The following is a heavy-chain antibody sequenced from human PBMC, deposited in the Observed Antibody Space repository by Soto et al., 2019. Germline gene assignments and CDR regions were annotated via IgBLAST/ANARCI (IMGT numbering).Heavy chain of an antibody. J-gene: IGHJ4*02. CDR1: GGHFSSYT. CDR3: AMVRGVSAQSDY. V-gene: IGHV1-69*02. D-gene: IGHD3-10*01. CDR2: IIPILGIA. Sequence: SSEKVACKASGGHFSSYTISWVRQAPGQGLEWMGRIIPILGIANYAQKFQGRVTIPADKSTSTAYMELSSLRSEDTAVYYCAMVRGVSAQSDYWGQGPRVTVSS.